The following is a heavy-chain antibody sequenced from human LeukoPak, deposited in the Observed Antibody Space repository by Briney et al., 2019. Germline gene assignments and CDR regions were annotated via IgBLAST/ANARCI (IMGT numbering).Heavy chain of an antibody. Sequence: GGSLRLSCLASGFSFSSYWMNWVRQAQGKGPEWLANIKQDGSQTYYVDSVKGGFTISRDNAKNSLYLQMNSLRAGDTAVYYCATDAVGDSWSDYWGQGTLVTVSS. CDR2: IKQDGSQT. CDR3: ATDAVGDSWSDY. J-gene: IGHJ4*02. CDR1: GFSFSSYW. D-gene: IGHD6-13*01. V-gene: IGHV3-7*01.